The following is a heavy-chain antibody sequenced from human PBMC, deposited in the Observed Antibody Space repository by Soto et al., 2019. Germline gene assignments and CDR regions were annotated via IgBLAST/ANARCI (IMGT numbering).Heavy chain of an antibody. Sequence: GAAVKVSCKASGNTFTKYDINWGRQATGQGLEWMGWMNPNSGNTGYAQKFKGRVTMTRNTSISTAYMELSSLRSEDTAVYYCARVGYSSSWYYYYYYMDVWGKGTTVTVSS. CDR2: MNPNSGNT. D-gene: IGHD6-13*01. J-gene: IGHJ6*03. V-gene: IGHV1-8*01. CDR3: ARVGYSSSWYYYYYYMDV. CDR1: GNTFTKYD.